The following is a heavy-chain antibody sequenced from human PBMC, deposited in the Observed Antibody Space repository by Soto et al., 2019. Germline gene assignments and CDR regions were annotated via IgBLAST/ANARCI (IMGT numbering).Heavy chain of an antibody. CDR3: ARTFNGYPDY. D-gene: IGHD5-18*01. J-gene: IGHJ4*02. CDR2: IDWDDDK. Sequence: SGPTLVNPTQTLTLTCSFSGFALTTSGMCVSWIRQPPGKALEWLALIDWDDDKYYSTSLKTRLTISKDTSENQVVLTMTNMDPVDTATYYCARTFNGYPDYWGQGTLVTVSS. V-gene: IGHV2-70*01. CDR1: GFALTTSGMC.